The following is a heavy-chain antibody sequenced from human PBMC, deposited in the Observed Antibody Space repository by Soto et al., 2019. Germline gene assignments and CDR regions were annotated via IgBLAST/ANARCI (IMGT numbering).Heavy chain of an antibody. V-gene: IGHV4-39*01. D-gene: IGHD1-26*01. J-gene: IGHJ6*02. CDR3: ARRIYSGSYFYYYYGMDV. CDR2: IYYSGST. CDR1: GGSISSSSYY. Sequence: SETLSLTCTVSGGSISSSSYYWGWIRQPPGKGLEWIGSIYYSGSTYYNPSLKSRVTISVDTSRNQFSLKLSSVTAADTAVYYCARRIYSGSYFYYYYGMDVWGQGTTVTVSS.